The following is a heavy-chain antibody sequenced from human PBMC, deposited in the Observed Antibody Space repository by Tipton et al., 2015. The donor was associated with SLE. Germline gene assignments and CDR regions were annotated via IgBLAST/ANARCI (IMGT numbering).Heavy chain of an antibody. V-gene: IGHV4-34*01. CDR3: ARALRSAYWYYYGMDV. Sequence: LRLSCAVYGGSFSGYYWSWIRQPPGKGLEWIGEINHSGSTNYNPSLKSRVTISVDTSKNQFSLKLSSVTAADTAVYYCARALRSAYWYYYGMDVWGQGTTVTVSS. D-gene: IGHD2-8*02. CDR2: INHSGST. J-gene: IGHJ6*02. CDR1: GGSFSGYY.